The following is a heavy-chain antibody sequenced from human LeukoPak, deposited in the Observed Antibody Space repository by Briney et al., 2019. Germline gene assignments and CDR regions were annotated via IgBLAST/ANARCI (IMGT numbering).Heavy chain of an antibody. J-gene: IGHJ4*02. Sequence: ALVKVSCKASGYTFTGYYMHWVRQAPGQGLEWMGWINPNSGGTNYAQKFQGRVTMTRDTSISTAYMELSRLRSDDTAVYYCARALGSGSYSDYWGQGTLVTVSS. D-gene: IGHD3-10*02. CDR1: GYTFTGYY. V-gene: IGHV1-2*02. CDR2: INPNSGGT. CDR3: ARALGSGSYSDY.